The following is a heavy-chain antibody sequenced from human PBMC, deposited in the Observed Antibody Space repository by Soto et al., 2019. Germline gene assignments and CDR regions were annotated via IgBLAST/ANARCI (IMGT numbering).Heavy chain of an antibody. D-gene: IGHD3-10*01. CDR2: AYHSAGA. J-gene: IGHJ4*02. Sequence: PSETLSLTCTVSGVPIRSYFWTWIRQPPGKGLEWIGFAYHSAGANYNPSLRNRATISTDPAKRQFSLRLSSVTAADTALYYCAGSKNRGVTVDYWGQGALVTVSS. CDR1: GVPIRSYF. V-gene: IGHV4-59*13. CDR3: AGSKNRGVTVDY.